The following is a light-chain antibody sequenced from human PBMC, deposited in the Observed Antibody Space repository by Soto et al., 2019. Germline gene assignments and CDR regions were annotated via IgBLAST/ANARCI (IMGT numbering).Light chain of an antibody. CDR3: QQTYSIPYT. J-gene: IGKJ2*01. CDR2: AAS. Sequence: DIQMTQSPFSLSASVGDRVTITCRAGQNIRKNINWYRQKPGEPPEVLIYAASTLQSGVPSRLSGSGSGTDFTLTITSLQPEDSATYYCQQTYSIPYTFGQGTKLEI. V-gene: IGKV1-39*01. CDR1: QNIRKN.